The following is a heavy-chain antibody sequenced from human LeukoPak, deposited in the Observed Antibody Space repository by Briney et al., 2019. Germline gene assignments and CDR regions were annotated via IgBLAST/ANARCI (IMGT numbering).Heavy chain of an antibody. CDR3: ARDKSGILPYYYGMDV. CDR2: IYSGGST. Sequence: GGSLRLSCAASGFTVSSNYMSWARQAPGKGLEWVSVIYSGGSTYYADSVKGRFTISRDNSKNTPYLQMNSLRAEDTAVYYCARDKSGILPYYYGMDVWGQGATVTVSS. D-gene: IGHD3-9*01. CDR1: GFTVSSNY. V-gene: IGHV3-53*01. J-gene: IGHJ6*02.